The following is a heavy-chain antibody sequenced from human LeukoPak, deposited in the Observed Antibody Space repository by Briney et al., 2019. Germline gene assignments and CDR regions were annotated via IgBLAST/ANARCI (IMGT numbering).Heavy chain of an antibody. V-gene: IGHV1-8*01. CDR2: MNPNSGNT. J-gene: IGHJ4*02. Sequence: GASVKVSCKASGYTFTSYDISWVRQATGQGLEWMGWMNPNSGNTGYAQKFQGRVTMTRNTSISTAYMELSSLRSEDTAVYYCARGETDSYYFDYWGQGTLVTVSS. CDR1: GYTFTSYD. D-gene: IGHD3-22*01. CDR3: ARGETDSYYFDY.